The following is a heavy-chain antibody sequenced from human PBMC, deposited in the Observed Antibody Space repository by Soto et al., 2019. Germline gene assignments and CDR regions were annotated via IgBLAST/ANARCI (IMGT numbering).Heavy chain of an antibody. CDR1: GGSITSYY. V-gene: IGHV4-59*01. Sequence: SETLSLTFTVSGGSITSYYWSWIRQPPGKGLEWVGYIHNSGSTSYNPSLQSRVTISADVSKNQFSLDLRSVTAADTAVCYCARRWSGTDYWGHGTLLTVCS. J-gene: IGHJ4*01. CDR2: IHNSGST. D-gene: IGHD3-10*01. CDR3: ARRWSGTDY.